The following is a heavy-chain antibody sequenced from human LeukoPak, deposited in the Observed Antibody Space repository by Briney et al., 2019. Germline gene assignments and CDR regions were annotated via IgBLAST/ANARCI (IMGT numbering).Heavy chain of an antibody. CDR3: ARVLTDITMIVVVPERAFDI. CDR2: INHSGST. CDR1: GGSFSGYY. D-gene: IGHD3-22*01. J-gene: IGHJ3*02. Sequence: SETLSLTCAVYGGSFSGYYWSWIRQPPGKGLEWIGEINHSGSTNYNPSLKSRVTISVDTSKNQFSLKLSSVTAADTAVYYCARVLTDITMIVVVPERAFDIWAQGTLVTVSS. V-gene: IGHV4-34*01.